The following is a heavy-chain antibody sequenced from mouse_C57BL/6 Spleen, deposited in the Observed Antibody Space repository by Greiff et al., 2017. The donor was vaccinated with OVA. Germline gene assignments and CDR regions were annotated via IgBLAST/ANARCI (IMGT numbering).Heavy chain of an antibody. D-gene: IGHD1-1*01. CDR3: ARERTFITTVVAHFDY. J-gene: IGHJ2*01. CDR1: GYTFTDHT. Sequence: QVQLQQSDAELVKPGASVKISCKVSGYTFTDHTIHWMKQRPEQGLEWIGYIYPRDGSTKYNEKFKGKATLTADKSSSTAYMQLNSLTSEDSAVYFCARERTFITTVVAHFDYWGQGTTLTVSS. CDR2: IYPRDGST. V-gene: IGHV1-78*01.